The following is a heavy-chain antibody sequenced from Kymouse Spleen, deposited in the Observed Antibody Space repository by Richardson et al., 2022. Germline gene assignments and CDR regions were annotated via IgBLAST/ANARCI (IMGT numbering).Heavy chain of an antibody. D-gene: IGHD6-19*01. J-gene: IGHJ6*02. Sequence: EVQLVESGGGLVQPGRSLRLSCAASGFTFDDYAMHWVRQAPGKGLEWVSGISWNSGSIGYADSVKGRFTISRDNAKNSLYLQMNSLRAEDTALYYCAKDTVAGRDYYGMDVWGQGTTVTVSS. CDR1: GFTFDDYA. V-gene: IGHV3-9*01. CDR3: AKDTVAGRDYYGMDV. CDR2: ISWNSGSI.